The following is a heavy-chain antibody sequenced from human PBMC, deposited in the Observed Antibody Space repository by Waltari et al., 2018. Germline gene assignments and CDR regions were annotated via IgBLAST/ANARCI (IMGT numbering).Heavy chain of an antibody. CDR1: GGSITTPQFY. D-gene: IGHD5-12*01. V-gene: IGHV4-39*01. CDR3: AAYIGASVGTAAFDV. CDR2: VSHSGAT. J-gene: IGHJ3*01. Sequence: QVQLQESGPGLVKPSVTLSPTCRVSGGSITTPQFYWGWIRQPPGQALEWFETVSHSGATYTFPSLQSQVTLSRDTSKNQFSLTLGSVPASDTAVYYCAAYIGASVGTAAFDVWGQGTMVTVSS.